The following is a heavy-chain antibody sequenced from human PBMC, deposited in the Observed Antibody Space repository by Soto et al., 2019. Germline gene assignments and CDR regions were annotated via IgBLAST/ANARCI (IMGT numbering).Heavy chain of an antibody. CDR2: IYYRGNT. CDR1: CGSISRDDYY. CDR3: AKAGLFYGMEV. J-gene: IGHJ6*02. Sequence: SETLSLTCTVSCGSISRDDYYCNWIRQRPGKGLEWIGNIYYRGNTYYNRSLKSRIIMSIDMSENQFPLKLTSVTAADTAVYYCAKAGLFYGMEVWGQGTTVTISS. V-gene: IGHV4-31*03. D-gene: IGHD1-1*01.